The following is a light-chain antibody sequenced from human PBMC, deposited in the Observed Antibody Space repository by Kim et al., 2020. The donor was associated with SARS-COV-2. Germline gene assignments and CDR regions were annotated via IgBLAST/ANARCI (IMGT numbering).Light chain of an antibody. CDR2: GAS. J-gene: IGKJ4*01. CDR1: QSVGNT. V-gene: IGKV3-11*01. Sequence: ILLTQSPATLSLSLGERVTLSCRASQSVGNTLGWYQQKAGRAPRLLIYGASKRVTGIPAKFRGSGSGTEFTLTMSNLESEDFAAYYCLHRSDWPLTFGGGTKVDIK. CDR3: LHRSDWPLT.